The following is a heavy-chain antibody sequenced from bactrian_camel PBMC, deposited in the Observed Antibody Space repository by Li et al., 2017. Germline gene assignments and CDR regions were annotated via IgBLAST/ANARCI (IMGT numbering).Heavy chain of an antibody. J-gene: IGHJ4*01. CDR1: YPFAC. CDR2: IDTGTDTLT. Sequence: HVQLVESGGGSVQAGGSLRLSCAYTYPFACMGWFRQAPGKEREGVAAIDTGTDTLTTYADSVKGRFTISQDSAKNTVYLQMNSLKPEDTAVYYCGPAPSATIMPPGVNGCNYWGQGTQVTVS. V-gene: IGHV3S63*01. D-gene: IGHD4*01. CDR3: GPAPSATIMPPGVNGCNY.